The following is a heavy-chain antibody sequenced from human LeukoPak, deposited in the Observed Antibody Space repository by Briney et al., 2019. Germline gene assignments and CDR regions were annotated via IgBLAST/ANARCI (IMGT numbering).Heavy chain of an antibody. CDR1: GYTFTSYG. J-gene: IGHJ6*03. CDR3: ARAISSGSYYSRYYYYYMDV. CDR2: ISAYNGNT. D-gene: IGHD3-10*01. V-gene: IGHV1-18*01. Sequence: GASVKVSCKASGYTFTSYGISWVRQAPGQGLERMGWISAYNGNTNYAQKLQGRVTMTTDTSTSTAYMELRSLRSDDTAVYYCARAISSGSYYSRYYYYYMDVWGKGTTVTVSS.